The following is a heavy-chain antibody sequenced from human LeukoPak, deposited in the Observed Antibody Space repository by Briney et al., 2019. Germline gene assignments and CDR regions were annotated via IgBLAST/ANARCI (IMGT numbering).Heavy chain of an antibody. D-gene: IGHD1-26*01. Sequence: GGSLRLSCAASGFTFSSYGLHWVRQAPGKGLEWVAFIQYDGSGKYYADSVKGRFTISRDNSKNTLYLQMNSLRAEDTAVYYCAKDPQKWESYFDYWGQGTLVTVSS. CDR2: IQYDGSGK. J-gene: IGHJ4*02. CDR3: AKDPQKWESYFDY. CDR1: GFTFSSYG. V-gene: IGHV3-30*02.